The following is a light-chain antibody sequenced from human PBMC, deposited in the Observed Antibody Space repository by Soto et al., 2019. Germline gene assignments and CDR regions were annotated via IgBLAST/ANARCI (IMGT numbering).Light chain of an antibody. V-gene: IGLV2-23*01. J-gene: IGLJ3*02. CDR2: AGS. CDR3: CSYAGSSTLL. CDR1: SSDIGCYNL. Sequence: QSVLTQPASVSGSPGQSITVSCTGTSSDIGCYNLVSWYQHHPGKAPKLMIYAGSKRPSGVSSRFSGSKSGNTASLTISGLQAEDEADYYCCSYAGSSTLLFGGGTKLTVL.